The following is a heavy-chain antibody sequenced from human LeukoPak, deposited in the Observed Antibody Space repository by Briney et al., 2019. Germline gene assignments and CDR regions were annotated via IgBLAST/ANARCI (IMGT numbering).Heavy chain of an antibody. J-gene: IGHJ6*03. CDR3: AKDSENYDSSYMDV. D-gene: IGHD3-3*01. V-gene: IGHV3-43*02. Sequence: QPGGSLRHSCAASGFTFDDYAMHWVRQAPGKGLEWVSLISGDGGSTYYADSVKGRFTISRDNSKNSLYLQMNSLRTEDTALYYCAKDSENYDSSYMDVWGKGTTVTVSS. CDR1: GFTFDDYA. CDR2: ISGDGGST.